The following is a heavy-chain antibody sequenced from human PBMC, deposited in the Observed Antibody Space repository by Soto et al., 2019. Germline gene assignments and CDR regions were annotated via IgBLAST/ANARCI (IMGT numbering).Heavy chain of an antibody. D-gene: IGHD3-10*01. Sequence: GGSLRLSCAASGFTFSSYGMHWVRQAPGKGLEWVAVILYDGSNKYYADSVKGRFTISRDNSKNTLYLQMNSLRAEDTAVYYCAKDSAEGTFDYWGQGTLVTVSS. CDR3: AKDSAEGTFDY. CDR2: ILYDGSNK. V-gene: IGHV3-30*18. CDR1: GFTFSSYG. J-gene: IGHJ4*02.